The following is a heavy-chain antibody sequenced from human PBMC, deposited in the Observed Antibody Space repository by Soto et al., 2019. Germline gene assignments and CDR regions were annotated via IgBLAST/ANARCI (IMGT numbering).Heavy chain of an antibody. V-gene: IGHV1-8*01. CDR3: ARGDGSSHAAFDI. D-gene: IGHD1-26*01. J-gene: IGHJ3*02. CDR2: INPNSGNT. CDR1: GYTFTNYD. Sequence: QVQLVQSGAEVKKPGASVKVSCKASGYTFTNYDIHWVRQATGQGLEWMGWINPNSGNTGYADKFKGRVTMTRNTSISTDYMELSSLRSEDTAVYYCARGDGSSHAAFDIWGQGTMVTVSS.